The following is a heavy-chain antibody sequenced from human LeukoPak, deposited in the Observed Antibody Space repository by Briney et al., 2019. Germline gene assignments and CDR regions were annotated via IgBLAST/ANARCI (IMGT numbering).Heavy chain of an antibody. CDR2: IYSGGST. J-gene: IGHJ5*02. V-gene: IGHV3-66*01. CDR1: GFTFSSYC. Sequence: GGSLRLSCAASGFTFSSYCMNWVRQAPGKGLEWVSVIYSGGSTYYADSVKGRFTISRDNSKNTLYLQMNSLRAEDTAVYYCARGIGYGSGSYYNWFDPWGQGTLVTVSS. CDR3: ARGIGYGSGSYYNWFDP. D-gene: IGHD3-10*01.